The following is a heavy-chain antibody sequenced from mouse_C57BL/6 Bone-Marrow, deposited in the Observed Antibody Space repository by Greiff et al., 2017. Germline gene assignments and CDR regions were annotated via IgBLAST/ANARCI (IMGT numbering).Heavy chain of an antibody. Sequence: VQLKQSGPELVKPGASVKISCKASGYSFTGYYMHWVKQSHGNILDWIGYIYPYNGVSSYNQKFKGKATLTVDKSSSTAYMELRSLTSEDSAVYCCARQGTTARDWFAYWGQGTLVTVSA. CDR1: GYSFTGYY. V-gene: IGHV1-31*01. CDR2: IYPYNGVS. CDR3: ARQGTTARDWFAY. J-gene: IGHJ3*01. D-gene: IGHD1-2*01.